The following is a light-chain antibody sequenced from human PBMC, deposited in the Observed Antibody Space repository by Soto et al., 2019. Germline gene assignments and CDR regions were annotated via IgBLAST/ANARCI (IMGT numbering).Light chain of an antibody. CDR1: SSDVGGYDY. J-gene: IGLJ1*01. CDR2: EVT. CDR3: SSYTGGNPSYV. V-gene: IGLV2-8*01. Sequence: QSVLTQPPSASGSPGPSVTISCTGTSSDVGGYDYVSWYQQHPGKAPKLMIYEVTIRPSGVSDRFSGSKSGNTASLTVSGLQAEDEADYYCSSYTGGNPSYVFGTGTKVTVL.